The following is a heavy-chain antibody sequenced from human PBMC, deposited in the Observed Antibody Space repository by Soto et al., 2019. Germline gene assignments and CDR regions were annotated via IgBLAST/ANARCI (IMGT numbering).Heavy chain of an antibody. Sequence: QVRLVQSGAEVKKPGASVKVSCKASGYTFITHGISWVRQAPGQGLEWMGRISSYNGDTKYAQKFQGRVTLTTDTSTATAYMEMRSLRSDDTAVYYCARDGTGGVLGLNKYYCVDVWGEGTTVTVSS. D-gene: IGHD2-8*02. J-gene: IGHJ6*03. CDR2: ISSYNGDT. CDR3: ARDGTGGVLGLNKYYCVDV. CDR1: GYTFITHG. V-gene: IGHV1-18*01.